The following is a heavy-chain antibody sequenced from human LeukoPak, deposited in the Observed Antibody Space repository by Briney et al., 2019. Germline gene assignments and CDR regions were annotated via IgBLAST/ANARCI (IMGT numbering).Heavy chain of an antibody. V-gene: IGHV3-30-3*01. D-gene: IGHD3-10*01. J-gene: IGHJ4*02. CDR2: ISYDGSNK. CDR3: ARDKNGGAFDY. CDR1: RFTFSSYA. Sequence: GGSLRLSCAVSRFTFSSYALHWVRQAPGKGLQWVALISYDGSNKYYADSVKGRFTSSRDNSKNTLYLQMNSLRADDTAVYYCARDKNGGAFDYCGQGTLVTVSS.